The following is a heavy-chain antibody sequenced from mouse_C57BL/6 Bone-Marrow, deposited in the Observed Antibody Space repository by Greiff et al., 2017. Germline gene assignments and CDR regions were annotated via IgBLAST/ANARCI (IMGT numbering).Heavy chain of an antibody. CDR1: GYTFTSYW. CDR2: INPSNGGT. CDR3: ASLKSY. Sequence: VQLQQPGTELVKPGASVKLSCKASGYTFTSYWMHWVKQRPGQGLEWIGNINPSNGGTNYNEKFKSQATLTVDQSSNTAFMPLSSMRYEDSAVYYCASLKSYWGQGTTLTVSS. J-gene: IGHJ2*01. V-gene: IGHV1-53*01.